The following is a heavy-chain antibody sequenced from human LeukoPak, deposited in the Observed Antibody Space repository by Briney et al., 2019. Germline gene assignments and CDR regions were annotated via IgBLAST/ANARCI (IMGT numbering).Heavy chain of an antibody. J-gene: IGHJ6*03. CDR3: AKTARGAYYYMDV. D-gene: IGHD5-18*01. Sequence: SETLSLTCAVYGGSFSGYYWSWIRQPPGKGLEWIGSIYHSGSTYYNPSLKSRVTISVDTSKNQFSLKLSSVTAADTAVYYCAKTARGAYYYMDVWGKGTTVTVSS. V-gene: IGHV4-34*01. CDR1: GGSFSGYY. CDR2: IYHSGST.